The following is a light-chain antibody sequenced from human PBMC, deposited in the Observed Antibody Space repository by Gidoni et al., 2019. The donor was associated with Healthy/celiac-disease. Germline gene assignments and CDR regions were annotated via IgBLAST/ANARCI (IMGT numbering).Light chain of an antibody. CDR1: ALAKQY. CDR2: KDS. J-gene: IGLJ3*02. CDR3: QSADSSGTYKV. Sequence: SYELTQPPSVSVSPGQTARITCSGDALAKQYAYWYQQKPGQALVLVIYKDSGRPSGIPERFSGSSSGTTVTLTISGVQEEDEADYYCQSADSSGTYKVFGGGTKLTVL. V-gene: IGLV3-25*03.